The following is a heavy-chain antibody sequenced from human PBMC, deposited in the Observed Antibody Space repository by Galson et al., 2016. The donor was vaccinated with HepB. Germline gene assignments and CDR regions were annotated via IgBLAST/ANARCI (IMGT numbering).Heavy chain of an antibody. CDR3: GRGSYGSWGSVWY. CDR2: INSDGSSI. D-gene: IGHD1-26*01. CDR1: GFTFSNYW. V-gene: IGHV3-74*01. J-gene: IGHJ4*02. Sequence: SLRLSCAASGFTFSNYWMHWVRQAPGKGLVWVSRINSDGSSISYGDSVKGRFTISRDNAKNTLYMQMNSLRAEDTAVYYCGRGSYGSWGSVWYWGQGNLVTVSS.